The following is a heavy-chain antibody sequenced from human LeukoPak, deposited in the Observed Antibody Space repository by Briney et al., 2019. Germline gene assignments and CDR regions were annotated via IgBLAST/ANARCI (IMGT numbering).Heavy chain of an antibody. CDR3: VKDQESGSVYYYYGMDV. D-gene: IGHD5-12*01. Sequence: GGSLRLSCSASGFTFSSYAMHWVRQAPGKGREYVSAISSNGGSTYYADSVKGRFTISRDNSKNTLYLQMSSLRAEDTAVYYCVKDQESGSVYYYYGMDVWGQGTTVTVSS. CDR2: ISSNGGST. V-gene: IGHV3-64D*06. J-gene: IGHJ6*02. CDR1: GFTFSSYA.